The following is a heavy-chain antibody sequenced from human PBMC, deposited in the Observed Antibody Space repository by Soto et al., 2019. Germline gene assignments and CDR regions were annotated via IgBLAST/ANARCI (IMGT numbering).Heavy chain of an antibody. V-gene: IGHV4-34*01. J-gene: IGHJ4*02. D-gene: IGHD6-6*01. Sequence: PSETLSLTCAVYGGSFSGYYWSWIRQPPGKGLEWIGEINHSGSTNYNPSLKSRVTISVDTSKNQFSLKLSSVTAADTAVYYCARASSSSSAADSWGQGILVTVSS. CDR2: INHSGST. CDR3: ARASSSSSAADS. CDR1: GGSFSGYY.